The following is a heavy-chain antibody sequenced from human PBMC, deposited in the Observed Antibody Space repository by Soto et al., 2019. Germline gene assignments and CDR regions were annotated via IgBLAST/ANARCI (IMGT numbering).Heavy chain of an antibody. CDR2: IYDSGST. CDR3: ARGGVRTTFRH. J-gene: IGHJ4*02. Sequence: QVQLQESGPGLVKPSQTLSLTCTVSGASVSSGGYYWSWVRQPPGKGLEWIGYIYDSGSTVYNPSLKTRLSISGDSSRNQFSLRLSSVTAADTAVYYCARGGVRTTFRHWGQGALVTVSS. D-gene: IGHD3-10*01. V-gene: IGHV4-31*03. CDR1: GASVSSGGYY.